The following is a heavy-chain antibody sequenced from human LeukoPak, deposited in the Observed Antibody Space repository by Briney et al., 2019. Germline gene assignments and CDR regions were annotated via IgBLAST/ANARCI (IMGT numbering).Heavy chain of an antibody. CDR2: ISYDGSNK. V-gene: IGHV3-30*04. CDR3: ARDRATVTTCFDY. CDR1: GFTFSSYA. D-gene: IGHD4-11*01. J-gene: IGHJ4*02. Sequence: GGSLRLSCAASGFTFSSYAMHWVRQAPGKGLEWVAVISYDGSNKYYADSVKGRFTISRDNSKNTLYLQMNSLRAEDTAVYYCARDRATVTTCFDYWGQGTLVTVSS.